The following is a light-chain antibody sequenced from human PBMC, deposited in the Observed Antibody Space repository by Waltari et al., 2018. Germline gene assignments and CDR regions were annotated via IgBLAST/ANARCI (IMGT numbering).Light chain of an antibody. CDR3: STWDDILGGPV. J-gene: IGLJ3*02. V-gene: IGLV1-44*01. CDR2: SID. CDR1: SSNIGVND. Sequence: QSVLTQPPSASGTPGQTVSFSCSGGSSNIGVNDVNWYQQPPGTAPKLLIHSIDQRPSGVPDRFSGSTSGTSASLAISGLQSEDEADYFCSTWDDILGGPVFGGGTKVTVL.